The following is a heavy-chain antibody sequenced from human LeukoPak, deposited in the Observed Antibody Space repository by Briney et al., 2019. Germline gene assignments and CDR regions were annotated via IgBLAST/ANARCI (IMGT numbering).Heavy chain of an antibody. CDR1: DGSINSYY. CDR2: IYTSGYT. CDR3: ARQDVATSHDAFDI. J-gene: IGHJ3*02. Sequence: SETLSLTCTVSDGSINSYYWTWIRQPAGRGLEWIGRIYTSGYTNYNPSLKSRVTISVDKSKNQFSLKLSSVTAADTAVYYCARQDVATSHDAFDIWGQGTMVTVSS. V-gene: IGHV4-4*07. D-gene: IGHD5-12*01.